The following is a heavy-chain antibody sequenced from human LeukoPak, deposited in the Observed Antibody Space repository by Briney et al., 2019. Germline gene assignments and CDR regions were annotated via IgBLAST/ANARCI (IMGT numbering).Heavy chain of an antibody. CDR1: GGSIGSGGYS. V-gene: IGHV4-61*02. Sequence: PSETLSLTCAVSGGSIGSGGYSWSWIRQPAGKGLEWIGRIYTSGSTNYNPSLKSRATISVDTSKNQFSLKLSSVTAADTAVYYCARDRRGYFDLWGRGTLVTVSS. CDR3: ARDRRGYFDL. CDR2: IYTSGST. J-gene: IGHJ2*01.